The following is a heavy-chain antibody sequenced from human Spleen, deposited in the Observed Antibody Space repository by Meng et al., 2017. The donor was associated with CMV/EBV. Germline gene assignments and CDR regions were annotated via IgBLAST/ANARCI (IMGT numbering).Heavy chain of an antibody. CDR3: ARAGCSSTSCYLYYYYGMDV. J-gene: IGHJ6*02. CDR1: GYTFTSYY. Sequence: ASVKVSCKASGYTFTSYYMHWVRQAPGQGLEWMGIINPSGGSTSYAQKFQGRVTMTRDTSTSTVYMELSSLRSEDTAVYYCARAGCSSTSCYLYYYYGMDVWGQGTTVTVSS. CDR2: INPSGGST. V-gene: IGHV1-46*01. D-gene: IGHD2-2*01.